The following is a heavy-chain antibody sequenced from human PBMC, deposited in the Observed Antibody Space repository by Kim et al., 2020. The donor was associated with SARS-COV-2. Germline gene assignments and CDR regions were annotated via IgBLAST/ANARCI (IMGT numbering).Heavy chain of an antibody. CDR2: IGSSGGVT. D-gene: IGHD6-19*01. CDR3: AKPLGGSGWYYFDF. Sequence: GGSLRLSCAASGFTFSSYAMSWVRQAPGKGLEWVSVIGSSGGVTYNADSVKGRFTISRDNSKNTLYLQMNSLRAEDTAVYYCAKPLGGSGWYYFDFWGQGTLVTVSS. J-gene: IGHJ4*02. CDR1: GFTFSSYA. V-gene: IGHV3-23*01.